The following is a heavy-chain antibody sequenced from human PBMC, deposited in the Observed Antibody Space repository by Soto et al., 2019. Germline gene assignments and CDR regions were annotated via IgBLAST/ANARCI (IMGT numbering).Heavy chain of an antibody. D-gene: IGHD2-21*02. CDR2: ISYDGSNK. Sequence: PGGALRLSCAASGFTFSSYAMPWVRQAPGKGLEWVAVISYDGSNKYYADSVKGRFTISRDNSKNTLYLQMNSLRAEDTAVYYCARDPAPSIVVVTSIRHWGQGTLVTVSS. CDR3: ARDPAPSIVVVTSIRH. J-gene: IGHJ4*02. CDR1: GFTFSSYA. V-gene: IGHV3-30-3*01.